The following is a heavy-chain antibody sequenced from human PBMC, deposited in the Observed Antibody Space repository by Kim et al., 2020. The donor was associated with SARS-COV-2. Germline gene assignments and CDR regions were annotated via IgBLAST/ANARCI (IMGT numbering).Heavy chain of an antibody. J-gene: IGHJ4*02. V-gene: IGHV4-59*01. Sequence: SETLSLTCTVSGGSIRNYYWNWIRQSPGKELEWIGFIYYSGSTTDNPSLRSRGTISLDTSKNQFSLRLTSMTAADTAAYYCARDTALNYWGQGTLVTVYS. D-gene: IGHD5-18*01. CDR2: IYYSGST. CDR3: ARDTALNY. CDR1: GGSIRNYY.